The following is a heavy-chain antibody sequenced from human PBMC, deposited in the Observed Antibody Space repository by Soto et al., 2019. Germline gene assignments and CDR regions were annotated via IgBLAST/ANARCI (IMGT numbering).Heavy chain of an antibody. CDR3: APLGLCFGGYGDRRFEP. CDR2: MYSGGGT. CDR1: GFTVNSIH. D-gene: IGHD3-10*01. J-gene: IGHJ5*02. V-gene: IGHV3-66*01. Sequence: GGSLRLSCAASGFTVNSIHMGWVRQAPGKGLEWVSFMYSGGGTYYTDSVKGRFTISRDNSENTLCLEMNSLRDEDTAVYYCAPLGLCFGGYGDRRFEPWGQGTLVTVPS.